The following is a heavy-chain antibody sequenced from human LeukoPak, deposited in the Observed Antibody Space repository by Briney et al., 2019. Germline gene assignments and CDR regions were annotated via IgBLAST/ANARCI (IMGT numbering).Heavy chain of an antibody. CDR1: GGSISSSSYY. CDR3: ARASRYSMIVVVIDY. J-gene: IGHJ4*02. V-gene: IGHV4-39*07. CDR2: IYYSGST. Sequence: PSETLSLTCTVSGGSISSSSYYWGWIRQPPGKGLEWIGSIYYSGSTYYSPSLKSRVTISVDTSKNQFSLKLSSVTAADTAVYYCARASRYSMIVVVIDYWGQGTLVTVSS. D-gene: IGHD3-22*01.